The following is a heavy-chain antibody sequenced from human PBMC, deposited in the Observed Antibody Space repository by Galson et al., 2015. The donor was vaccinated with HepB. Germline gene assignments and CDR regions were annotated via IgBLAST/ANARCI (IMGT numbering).Heavy chain of an antibody. Sequence: SVKVSCKASGYTFTGYYMHWVRQAPGQGLEWMGRINPNSGGTNYAQKFQGRVTMTRDTSISTAYMELSRLRSDDTAVYYCARDSSGFINWFDPWGQGTLVTVSS. D-gene: IGHD3-22*01. CDR3: ARDSSGFINWFDP. CDR2: INPNSGGT. CDR1: GYTFTGYY. V-gene: IGHV1-2*06. J-gene: IGHJ5*02.